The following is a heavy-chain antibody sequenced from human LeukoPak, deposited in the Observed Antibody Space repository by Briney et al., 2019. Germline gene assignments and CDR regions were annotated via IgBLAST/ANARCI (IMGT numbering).Heavy chain of an antibody. CDR2: ISSSSKTI. J-gene: IGHJ5*02. CDR3: ARDKALGSSTLGLHP. CDR1: GFTFSSYS. D-gene: IGHD6-13*01. Sequence: GGSLRLSCAASGFTFSSYSMNWVRQAPGTGLEWVSHISSSSKTIYYADSVMGRFTISRDNAKNSLYLQMNSLRDEDTAVYYWARDKALGSSTLGLHPWGQGTLVTVSS. V-gene: IGHV3-48*02.